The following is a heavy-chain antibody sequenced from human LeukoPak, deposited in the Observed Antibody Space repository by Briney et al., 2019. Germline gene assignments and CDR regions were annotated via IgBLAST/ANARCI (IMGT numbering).Heavy chain of an antibody. V-gene: IGHV5-51*01. D-gene: IGHD2-2*02. J-gene: IGHJ5*02. CDR2: IYPGGSDT. CDR3: ARRIRRYTNWFDP. CDR1: GYSFTSYW. Sequence: GESLKISCKGSGYSFTSYWIGWVRQMPGKGLEWMGIIYPGGSDTRYSPSFQGQVTISADKSISTAYLQWSSLKASDTAMYYCARRIRRYTNWFDPWGQGTLVTVSS.